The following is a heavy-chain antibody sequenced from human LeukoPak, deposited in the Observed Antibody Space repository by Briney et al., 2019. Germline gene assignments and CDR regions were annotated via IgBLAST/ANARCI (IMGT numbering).Heavy chain of an antibody. D-gene: IGHD2-21*02. CDR1: GFSFRSYG. Sequence: GGSLRLSCAASGFSFRSYGMSWVRQAPGKGLEWVSAISGNGSSTYYADSVKGRFTISRDNSKNTLYLQMTSLRAEDTAVYYCAKDGSDYSFDCWGQGTLVSVCS. CDR3: AKDGSDYSFDC. CDR2: ISGNGSST. V-gene: IGHV3-23*01. J-gene: IGHJ4*02.